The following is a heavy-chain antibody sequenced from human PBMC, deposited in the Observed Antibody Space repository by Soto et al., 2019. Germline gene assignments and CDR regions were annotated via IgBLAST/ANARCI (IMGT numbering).Heavy chain of an antibody. D-gene: IGHD3-3*01. Sequence: QVQLVESGGGVVQPGRSLRLSCAASGFTFSSYAMHWVRQAPGKGLEWVAVISYDGSNKYYADSVKGRFTISRDNSKNTLYLQMNSLRAEDTAVYYCARDSRDYDFWSGYSYYFDYWGQGTLVTVSS. CDR3: ARDSRDYDFWSGYSYYFDY. V-gene: IGHV3-30-3*01. J-gene: IGHJ4*02. CDR2: ISYDGSNK. CDR1: GFTFSSYA.